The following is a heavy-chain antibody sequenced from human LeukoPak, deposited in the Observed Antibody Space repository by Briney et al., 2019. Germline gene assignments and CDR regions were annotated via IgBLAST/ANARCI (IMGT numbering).Heavy chain of an antibody. CDR3: ASYSYGYSSFDY. J-gene: IGHJ4*02. CDR1: GGSINSYY. D-gene: IGHD5-18*01. Sequence: PSETLSLTFTVSGGSINSYYWSWIRQPPGKGLEWVGYIYFSGDIKYNPSLKSRVTISVDTPKNQFSLNLSSVTAADTAVYYCASYSYGYSSFDYWGQGILVTVSS. V-gene: IGHV4-59*01. CDR2: IYFSGDI.